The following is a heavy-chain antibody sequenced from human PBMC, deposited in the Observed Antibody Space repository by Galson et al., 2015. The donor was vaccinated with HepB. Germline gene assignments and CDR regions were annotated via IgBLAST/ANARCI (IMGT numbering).Heavy chain of an antibody. CDR2: ISWNSGSI. J-gene: IGHJ3*02. CDR1: GFTFDDYA. D-gene: IGHD6-13*01. Sequence: SGAEVKKPGESLRLSCAASGFTFDDYAMHWVRQAPGKGLEWVSGISWNSGSIGYADSVKGRFTISRDNAKNSLYLQMNSLRAEDTALYYCAKDRVAAAGGDYDAFDIWGQGTMVTVSS. V-gene: IGHV3-9*01. CDR3: AKDRVAAAGGDYDAFDI.